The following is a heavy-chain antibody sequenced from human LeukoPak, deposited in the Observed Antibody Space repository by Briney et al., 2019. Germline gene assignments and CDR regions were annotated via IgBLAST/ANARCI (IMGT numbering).Heavy chain of an antibody. J-gene: IGHJ4*02. CDR3: ARVSSGSYLYFDY. CDR1: GGSISSYY. D-gene: IGHD1-26*01. CDR2: IYYSGNT. V-gene: IGHV4-59*01. Sequence: SETLSLTCTVSGGSISSYYWSWIRQPPGKGLERIRYIYYSGNTNYNPFLKSRVTISVDTSKNQFSLNLSYVTAAETDVYYCARVSSGSYLYFDYWGQGTLVPVSS.